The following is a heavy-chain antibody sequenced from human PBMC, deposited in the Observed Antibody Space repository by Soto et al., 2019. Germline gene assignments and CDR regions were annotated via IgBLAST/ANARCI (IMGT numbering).Heavy chain of an antibody. V-gene: IGHV3-23*01. CDR3: AKFRIYSAFRNALDF. D-gene: IGHD2-15*01. J-gene: IGHJ3*01. Sequence: PGGSLRLSCAASGFTFSSYAMSWVRQAPGKGLEWVSAIGASGGNTYYADSVKGRFTISRDNSNKTLYLQMNSLRADDTAVYYCAKFRIYSAFRNALDFWGRGTVVTVSS. CDR1: GFTFSSYA. CDR2: IGASGGNT.